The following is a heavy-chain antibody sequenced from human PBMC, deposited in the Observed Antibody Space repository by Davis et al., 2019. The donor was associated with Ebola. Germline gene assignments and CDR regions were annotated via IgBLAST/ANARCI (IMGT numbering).Heavy chain of an antibody. CDR2: IKPDGSEQ. Sequence: GGSLRLSCAVSDFNVRSNYMSWVRQAPGKGLEWVANIKPDGSEQQCVDSVKGRFTISRDNAKNSLYLQMNSLRVEDTAVYYCARPLRSTSPIYWGQGTLVTVSS. D-gene: IGHD1-26*01. CDR3: ARPLRSTSPIY. V-gene: IGHV3-7*01. CDR1: DFNVRSNY. J-gene: IGHJ4*02.